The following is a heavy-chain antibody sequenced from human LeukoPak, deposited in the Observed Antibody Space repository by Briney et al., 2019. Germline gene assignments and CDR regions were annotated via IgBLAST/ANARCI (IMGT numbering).Heavy chain of an antibody. CDR1: GYTFTSYD. Sequence: EASVKVSCKASGYTFTSYDINWVRQATGQGLEWMGWMNPNSGKTGYAQKFQGRVAMTTNTSTTTAYLELTSLRSEDTAVYYCARVSRGKSPTYYDFWSGYAPIDYWGQGTLVTVSS. V-gene: IGHV1-8*01. CDR2: MNPNSGKT. D-gene: IGHD3-3*01. J-gene: IGHJ4*02. CDR3: ARVSRGKSPTYYDFWSGYAPIDY.